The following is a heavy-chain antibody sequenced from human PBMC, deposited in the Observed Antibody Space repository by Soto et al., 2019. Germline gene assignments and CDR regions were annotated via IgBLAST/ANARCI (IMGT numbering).Heavy chain of an antibody. J-gene: IGHJ4*02. CDR3: AKSVRQWLAPFDY. D-gene: IGHD6-19*01. Sequence: SVKVSCKASGGTFSSYAISWVRQAPGQGLEWMGGIIPIFGTANYAQKFQGRVTITADESTSTAYMELSSLRSEDTAVYYCAKSVRQWLAPFDYWGQGTRVTVSS. CDR1: GGTFSSYA. CDR2: IIPIFGTA. V-gene: IGHV1-69*13.